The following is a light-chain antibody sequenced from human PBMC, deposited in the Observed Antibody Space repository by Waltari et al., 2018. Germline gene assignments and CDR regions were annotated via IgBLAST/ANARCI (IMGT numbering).Light chain of an antibody. CDR2: GAS. V-gene: IGKV3-20*01. Sequence: EIVLTQSPGTLSLSPGEIATLACRASQSVRSSYLAWYQQKPGQAPRLLIYGASSRATGIPDRFSGSGSGTDFTLTISRLEPEDFAVYYCQQYGSSPYTFGQGTKLEIK. CDR1: QSVRSSY. J-gene: IGKJ2*01. CDR3: QQYGSSPYT.